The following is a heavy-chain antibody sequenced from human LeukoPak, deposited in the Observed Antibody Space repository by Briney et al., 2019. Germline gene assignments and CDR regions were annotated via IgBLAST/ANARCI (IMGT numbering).Heavy chain of an antibody. CDR1: GYTFTGYY. D-gene: IGHD6-13*01. Sequence: VASVKVSCKASGYTFTGYYMHWVRQAPGQGLEWMGWINPNSGGTNYAQKFQGRVTMTRDTSISTAYMELSRLRSDDTAVYYCARALYSSSWYSGYWGQGTLVTVSS. J-gene: IGHJ4*02. CDR3: ARALYSSSWYSGY. V-gene: IGHV1-2*02. CDR2: INPNSGGT.